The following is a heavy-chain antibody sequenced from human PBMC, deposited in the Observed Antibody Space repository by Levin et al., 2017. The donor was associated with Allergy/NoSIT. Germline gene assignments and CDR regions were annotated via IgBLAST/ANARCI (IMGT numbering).Heavy chain of an antibody. CDR1: GYTFTSYY. D-gene: IGHD3-10*02. Sequence: GESLKISCKASGYTFTSYYMHWVRQAPGQGLEWMGIINPSGGSTSYAQKFQGRVTMTRDTSTSTVYMELSSLRSEDTAVYYCATSMDLFGELYPTWGQGTLVTVSS. CDR2: INPSGGST. V-gene: IGHV1-46*01. CDR3: ATSMDLFGELYPT. J-gene: IGHJ4*02.